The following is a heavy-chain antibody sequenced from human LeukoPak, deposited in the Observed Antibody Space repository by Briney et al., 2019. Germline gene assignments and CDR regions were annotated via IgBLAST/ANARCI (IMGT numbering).Heavy chain of an antibody. Sequence: GASVKVSCRASGYTFTSYDIKWVRQATGQGLEWMGRMNPNSGNTDYAQKFQGRVTMTRDMSTSTVYMELSSLRSEDTAVYYCARDGSGYSGYAYYYYYMDVWGKGTTVTVSS. V-gene: IGHV1-8*01. D-gene: IGHD5-12*01. CDR2: MNPNSGNT. CDR1: GYTFTSYD. J-gene: IGHJ6*03. CDR3: ARDGSGYSGYAYYYYYMDV.